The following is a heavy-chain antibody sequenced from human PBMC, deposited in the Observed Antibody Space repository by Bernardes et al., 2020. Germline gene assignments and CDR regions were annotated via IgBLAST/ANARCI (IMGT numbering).Heavy chain of an antibody. V-gene: IGHV3-30-3*01. J-gene: IGHJ4*02. CDR1: GFTFSSYA. D-gene: IGHD6-19*01. Sequence: GGSLRLSCAASGFTFSSYAMHWVRQAPGKGLEWVAVISYDGSNKYYADSVKGRFTISRDNSKNTLYLQMNSLRAEDTAVYYCARAVGGSGWYAVGAFDYWGQGTLVTVSS. CDR3: ARAVGGSGWYAVGAFDY. CDR2: ISYDGSNK.